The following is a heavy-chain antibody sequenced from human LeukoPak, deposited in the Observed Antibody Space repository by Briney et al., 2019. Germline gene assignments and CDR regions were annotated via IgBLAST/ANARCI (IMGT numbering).Heavy chain of an antibody. V-gene: IGHV3-23*01. Sequence: GGSLRLSCAASGFTFSSYAMRWVRQAPGKGLEWVSAISGSGGSTYYADSVKGRFTISRDNSKNTLYLQMNSLRAEDTAVYYCAKGPVGYSYGYWFDYWGQGTLVTVSS. CDR1: GFTFSSYA. D-gene: IGHD5-18*01. J-gene: IGHJ4*02. CDR2: ISGSGGST. CDR3: AKGPVGYSYGYWFDY.